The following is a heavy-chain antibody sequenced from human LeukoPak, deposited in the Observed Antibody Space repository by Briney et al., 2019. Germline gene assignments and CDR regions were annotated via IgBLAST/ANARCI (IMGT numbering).Heavy chain of an antibody. D-gene: IGHD2-21*01. V-gene: IGHV2-70*04. J-gene: IGHJ4*02. CDR2: IDWDDDK. Sequence: ESGPTLVNPTQTLTLTCTFSGFSLSTSGMRVSWIRQPPGKALEWLARIDWDDDKFYSTSLKTRLTISKDTSKNQVVLTMTNMGPVDTATYYCARMLAYCGGDCYYFDYWGQGTLVTVSS. CDR3: ARMLAYCGGDCYYFDY. CDR1: GFSLSTSGMR.